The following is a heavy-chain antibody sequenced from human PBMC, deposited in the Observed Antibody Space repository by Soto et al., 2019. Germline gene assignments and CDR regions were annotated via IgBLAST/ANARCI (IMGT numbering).Heavy chain of an antibody. CDR3: ARSPHFDWFPAPHNWLDP. Sequence: SETLSLTCTVSGGSISSSSYYWGWIRQPPGKGLEWIGSIYYSGSTYYNPSLKSRVTISVDTSKNQFSLKLSSVTAADTAVYYCARSPHFDWFPAPHNWLDPWGQGTLVTVYS. CDR2: IYYSGST. CDR1: GGSISSSSYY. D-gene: IGHD3-9*01. V-gene: IGHV4-39*01. J-gene: IGHJ5*02.